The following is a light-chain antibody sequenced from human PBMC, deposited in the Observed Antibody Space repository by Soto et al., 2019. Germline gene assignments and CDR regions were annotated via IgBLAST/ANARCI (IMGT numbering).Light chain of an antibody. J-gene: IGLJ1*01. CDR2: EGS. CDR1: SSDVGSYNL. Sequence: QSVLTQPASVSGSPGQSSTISCTGTSSDVGSYNLVSWYQQHPGKAPKLMIFEGSKRPSGVSNRFSGSKSGNTASLTISGLQAEDEADYYCCSYAGNSNYVFGTGTKLTVL. CDR3: CSYAGNSNYV. V-gene: IGLV2-23*01.